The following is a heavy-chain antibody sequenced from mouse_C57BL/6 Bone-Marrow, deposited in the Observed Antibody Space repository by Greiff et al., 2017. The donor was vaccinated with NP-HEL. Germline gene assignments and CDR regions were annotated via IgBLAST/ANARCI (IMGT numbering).Heavy chain of an antibody. CDR2: INPSSGYT. Sequence: QVQLQQSGAELAKPGASVKLSCKASGYTFTSYWMHWVKQRPGQGLEWIGNINPSSGYTKYNQKFKVKATLTADKSSITAYMQLSSLTYEDSAVYYCARSYYSNYSWFAYWGQGTLVTVSA. V-gene: IGHV1-7*01. J-gene: IGHJ3*01. CDR3: ARSYYSNYSWFAY. D-gene: IGHD2-5*01. CDR1: GYTFTSYW.